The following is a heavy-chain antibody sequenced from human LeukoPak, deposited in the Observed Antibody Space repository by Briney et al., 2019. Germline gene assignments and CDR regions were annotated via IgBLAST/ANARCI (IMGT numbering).Heavy chain of an antibody. J-gene: IGHJ3*02. Sequence: GASVKVSCKASGYTFTGYYMHWVRQAPGQGLEWMGWMNPNSGNTGYAQKFQGRVTMTRNTSISTAYMELSSLRSEDTAVYYCARKRTGRDAFDIWGQGTMVTVSS. V-gene: IGHV1-8*02. CDR2: MNPNSGNT. CDR1: GYTFTGYY. CDR3: ARKRTGRDAFDI. D-gene: IGHD3/OR15-3a*01.